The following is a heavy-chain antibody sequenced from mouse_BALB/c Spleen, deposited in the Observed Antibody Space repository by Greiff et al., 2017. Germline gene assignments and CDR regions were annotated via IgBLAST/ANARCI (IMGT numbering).Heavy chain of an antibody. CDR1: GYTFTSYY. D-gene: IGHD2-1*01. CDR3: KRRDYGNSFAY. CDR2: INPSNGGT. V-gene: IGHV1S81*02. J-gene: IGHJ3*01. Sequence: QVQLQQPGAELVKPGASVKLSCKASGYTFTSYYMYWVKQRPGQGLEWIGGINPSNGGTNFNEKFKSKATLTVDKSSSTAYMQLSSLTSEDSAVYDCKRRDYGNSFAYWGQGTLVTVPA.